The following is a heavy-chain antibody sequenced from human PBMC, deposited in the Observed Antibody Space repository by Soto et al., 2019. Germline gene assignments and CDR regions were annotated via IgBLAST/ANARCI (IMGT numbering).Heavy chain of an antibody. CDR1: VFTFSAYW. CDR2: ISGRGDYT. V-gene: IGHV3-23*01. CDR3: ATDPVPDTATVQGSWFET. D-gene: IGHD5-18*01. J-gene: IGHJ5*02. Sequence: GGSLRLSCATSVFTFSAYWMHLVRQGPGKGLVWVSAISGRGDYTYYADSVKGRFTISRDNSKNTLYLQMNSLRAEDTAVYYCATDPVPDTATVQGSWFETWGKGTRVTVSS.